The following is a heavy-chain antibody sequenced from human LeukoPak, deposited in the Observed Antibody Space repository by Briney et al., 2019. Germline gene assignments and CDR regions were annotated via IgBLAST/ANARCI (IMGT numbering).Heavy chain of an antibody. D-gene: IGHD3-10*01. CDR2: IDSNGGGT. V-gene: IGHV3-64*01. CDR3: ARGGYYASGRPY. Sequence: PGGSLRLSCAASGLTFSSYAMHWVRQAPGKGLESVSGIDSNGGGTYYANSVKGRFTISRDNSKNTLYLQMGSLRPEDMAVYYCARGGYYASGRPYWGQGTLVTVSS. CDR1: GLTFSSYA. J-gene: IGHJ4*02.